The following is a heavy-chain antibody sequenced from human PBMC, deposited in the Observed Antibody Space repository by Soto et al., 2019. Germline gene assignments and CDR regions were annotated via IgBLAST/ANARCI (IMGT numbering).Heavy chain of an antibody. J-gene: IGHJ6*02. Sequence: ASVKVSFKASGYTFTGYYMHWVRQAPGQGLEWMGWINPNSGGTNYAQKFQGRVTMTRDTSISTAYMELSRLRSDDTAVYYCARVVVPAARGYYYYGMDVWGQGTTVTVSS. CDR1: GYTFTGYY. CDR3: ARVVVPAARGYYYYGMDV. V-gene: IGHV1-2*02. CDR2: INPNSGGT. D-gene: IGHD2-2*01.